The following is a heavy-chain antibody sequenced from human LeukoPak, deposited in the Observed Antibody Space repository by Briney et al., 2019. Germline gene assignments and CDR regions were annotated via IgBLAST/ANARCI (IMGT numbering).Heavy chain of an antibody. CDR2: ISTGGSIQ. J-gene: IGHJ6*02. V-gene: IGHV3-48*04. CDR1: GFTFSTYS. D-gene: IGHD3-10*01. Sequence: GGSLRLSCAASGFTFSTYSMNWVRQAPGKGLEWVSYISTGGSIQYYADAVKGRFTISRDNAKNYLNLQMNSLRAEDTAIYYCTRDGYASGTYTDYNGMDVWGQGITVTVSS. CDR3: TRDGYASGTYTDYNGMDV.